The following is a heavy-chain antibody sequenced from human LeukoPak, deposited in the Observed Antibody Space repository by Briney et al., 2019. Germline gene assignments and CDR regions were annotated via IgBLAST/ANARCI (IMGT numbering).Heavy chain of an antibody. Sequence: GGSLRLSCAASGFTFSSYSMNWVRQAPGKGLEWVSSISSSSYIYYADSVKGRFTISRDNAKNSLYLQMNSLRAEDTAVYYCARDIVVVPAAETNLHYWGQGTLVTVSS. D-gene: IGHD2-2*01. CDR3: ARDIVVVPAAETNLHY. J-gene: IGHJ4*02. V-gene: IGHV3-21*01. CDR1: GFTFSSYS. CDR2: ISSSSYI.